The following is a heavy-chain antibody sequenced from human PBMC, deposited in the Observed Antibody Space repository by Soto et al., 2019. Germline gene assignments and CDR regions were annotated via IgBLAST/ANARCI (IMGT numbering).Heavy chain of an antibody. D-gene: IGHD4-17*01. Sequence: GESRKISCKGSGYRFTSYWISWVRQMPGKGLEWMGRIDPSDSYTNYSPSFQGHVTISADKSISTAYPQWSSLKASDTAMYYCARQTTVTTNGMDFWGQGTTVTVSS. CDR2: IDPSDSYT. CDR3: ARQTTVTTNGMDF. V-gene: IGHV5-10-1*01. J-gene: IGHJ6*02. CDR1: GYRFTSYW.